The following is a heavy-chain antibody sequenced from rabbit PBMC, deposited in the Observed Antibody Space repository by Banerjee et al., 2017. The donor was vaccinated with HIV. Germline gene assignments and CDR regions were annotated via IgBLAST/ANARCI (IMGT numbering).Heavy chain of an antibody. CDR1: GFSFSSSYV. J-gene: IGHJ4*01. D-gene: IGHD1-1*01. Sequence: QSLEESGGDLVKPGASLTLTCTASGFSFSSSYVMCWVRQAPGKGLEWIGCIGTGSGSTWYASWAKGRFTISKTSSTTVTLQMTSLTAADTATYFCASGYSDIVFNLWGPGTLVTVS. V-gene: IGHV1S40*01. CDR2: IGTGSGST. CDR3: ASGYSDIVFNL.